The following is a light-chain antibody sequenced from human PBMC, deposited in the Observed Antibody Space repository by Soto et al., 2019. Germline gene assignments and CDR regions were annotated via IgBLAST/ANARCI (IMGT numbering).Light chain of an antibody. CDR3: SSYRTGGPFV. Sequence: QSVLTQPASVSGSPGQSIAISCTGTSSDVGGYNYVSWYQQLSGKAPKLLISEVSNRPSGVSHRFSGSKSGNMASLTISGLQAEDEADYYCSSYRTGGPFVFGTGTKLTVL. CDR2: EVS. J-gene: IGLJ1*01. CDR1: SSDVGGYNY. V-gene: IGLV2-14*01.